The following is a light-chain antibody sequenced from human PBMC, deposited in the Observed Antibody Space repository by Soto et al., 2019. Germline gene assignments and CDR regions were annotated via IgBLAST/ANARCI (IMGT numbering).Light chain of an antibody. V-gene: IGKV3-15*01. CDR2: GAS. J-gene: IGKJ2*01. CDR1: QSVSSN. Sequence: EIVMTQSPATLSVSPGERATLSCRASQSVSSNLAWYQQKPGQAPRLLIYGASTRAIGIPARFSGSGSGTEFTLTISSLQSEDFAAYYCQQYNYWPPNTFGQGTKLEIK. CDR3: QQYNYWPPNT.